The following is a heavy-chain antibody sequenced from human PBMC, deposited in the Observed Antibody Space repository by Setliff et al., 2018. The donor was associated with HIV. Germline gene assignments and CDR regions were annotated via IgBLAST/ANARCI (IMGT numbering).Heavy chain of an antibody. CDR1: GGSISSNIY. CDR3: AGDSNNVRWFYF. Sequence: SETLSLTCTVSGGSISSNIYWGWVRQSPKEGLEWIGSFDSSGSTYYNPSLKSRVTISRDTSRSQFSLKLSSVTAVDTAVYYCAGDSNNVRWFYFWGQGTLVTVS. J-gene: IGHJ5*01. CDR2: FDSSGST. D-gene: IGHD1-20*01. V-gene: IGHV4-39*07.